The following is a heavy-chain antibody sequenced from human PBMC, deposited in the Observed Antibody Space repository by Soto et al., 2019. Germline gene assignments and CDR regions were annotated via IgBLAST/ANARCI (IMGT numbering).Heavy chain of an antibody. D-gene: IGHD1-20*01. V-gene: IGHV3-30*18. CDR3: GKDGSRYNWNNNWYFDL. CDR1: GFSFNTYG. CDR2: IPYDGSNN. Sequence: QVQLVESGGGVVQPGRSLRLSCAASGFSFNTYGMHWVRQAPGKGLEWVALIPYDGSNNYYADSVKGRFTISRDNSKNTLYLQMNSLRAEDTAVYYCGKDGSRYNWNNNWYFDLWGRGTLVTVSS. J-gene: IGHJ2*01.